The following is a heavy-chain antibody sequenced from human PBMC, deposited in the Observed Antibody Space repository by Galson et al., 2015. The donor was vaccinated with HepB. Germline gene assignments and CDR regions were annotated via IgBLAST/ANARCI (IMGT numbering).Heavy chain of an antibody. Sequence: LRLSCAASGFTFSSYSMHWVRQAPGKGLEWVAVIWHDGSKKYYADSLKGRFTISRENYRNTLYLEMNNLRAEDTAVYYCARDSYDFWSGFYESDYYYYGLDVWGQGTTATVSS. V-gene: IGHV3-33*01. CDR3: ARDSYDFWSGFYESDYYYYGLDV. CDR2: IWHDGSKK. D-gene: IGHD3-3*01. J-gene: IGHJ6*02. CDR1: GFTFSSYS.